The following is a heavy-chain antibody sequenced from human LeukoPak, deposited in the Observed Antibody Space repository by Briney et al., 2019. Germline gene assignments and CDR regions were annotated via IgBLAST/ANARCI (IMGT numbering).Heavy chain of an antibody. Sequence: ASVKVSCKASGYTFTGYYMHCVRQAPGQGLGWMGWINPNSGGTNYAQKFQGRVTMTRDTSISTAYMELSRLRSDDTAVYYCARDLRRITMVRGVIAMDVWGQGTTVTVSS. J-gene: IGHJ6*02. D-gene: IGHD3-10*01. V-gene: IGHV1-2*02. CDR3: ARDLRRITMVRGVIAMDV. CDR1: GYTFTGYY. CDR2: INPNSGGT.